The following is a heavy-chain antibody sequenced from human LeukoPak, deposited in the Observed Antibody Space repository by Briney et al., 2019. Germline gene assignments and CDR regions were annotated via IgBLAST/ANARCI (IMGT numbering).Heavy chain of an antibody. CDR1: GGSIISSDW. J-gene: IGHJ5*02. CDR2: VYHSGSA. V-gene: IGHV4-4*02. Sequence: SGTLSLTCAVSGGSIISSDWWSWVRQPPGQGLEWIGDVYHSGSANYNPSLKSRVTISVDKSKNQFSLRVNSVIAADTAIYYCVCRRPWFGPWGQGALVTVSS. CDR3: VCRRPWFGP.